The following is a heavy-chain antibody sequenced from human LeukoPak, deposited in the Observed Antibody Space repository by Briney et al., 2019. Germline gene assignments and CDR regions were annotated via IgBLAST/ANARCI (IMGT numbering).Heavy chain of an antibody. CDR1: GFTFSSYW. CDR2: IKPDGSEK. V-gene: IGHV3-7*01. CDR3: VPEYYDCGDGGY. Sequence: GGSLRLSCAASGFTFSSYWMSWVRQAPGKGLEWVGNIKPDGSEKYYVDSVKGRFTISRDNAKNSLYLQMNSLRVEDTAVYYRVPEYYDCGDGGYWGQGTLVTVSS. D-gene: IGHD3-9*01. J-gene: IGHJ4*02.